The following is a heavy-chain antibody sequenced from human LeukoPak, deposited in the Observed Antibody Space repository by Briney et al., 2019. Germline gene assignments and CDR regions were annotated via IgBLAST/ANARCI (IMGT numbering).Heavy chain of an antibody. CDR2: IKQDGSVQ. Sequence: PGGSLRLSCAASGFTVSSNYMSWVRQAPGKGLEWMANIKQDGSVQNYVDSVKGRFTISRDNAKDSLFLQMNSLRAEDTAVYFCARDGILTYAFDIWGQGTLVTVSP. V-gene: IGHV3-7*01. J-gene: IGHJ3*02. CDR3: ARDGILTYAFDI. CDR1: GFTVSSNY. D-gene: IGHD1-1*01.